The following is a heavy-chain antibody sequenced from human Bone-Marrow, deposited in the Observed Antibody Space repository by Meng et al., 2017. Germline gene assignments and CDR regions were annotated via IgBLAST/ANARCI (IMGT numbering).Heavy chain of an antibody. D-gene: IGHD1-1*01. CDR3: ARPRGRLEVTNTVFMPYYFGY. CDR1: GGPFSGYT. CDR2: ISHSGNT. V-gene: IGHV4-34*01. J-gene: IGHJ4*01. Sequence: SEILSLTCGVHGGPFSGYTWSWIRQSPGKGLQWIGEISHSGNTHYNPSPKSRVTMSVDTSKNPFSLKLGSVAAADTAVYYCARPRGRLEVTNTVFMPYYFGYWGPG.